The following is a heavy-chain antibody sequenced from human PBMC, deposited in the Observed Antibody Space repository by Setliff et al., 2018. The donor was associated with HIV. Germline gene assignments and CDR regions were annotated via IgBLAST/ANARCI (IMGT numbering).Heavy chain of an antibody. V-gene: IGHV4-30-4*08. J-gene: IGHJ4*02. CDR3: ARAPPYKWEPSQDY. CDR1: GGSISSGDYY. D-gene: IGHD1-26*01. Sequence: SETLSLTCTVSGGSISSGDYYWSWIRQPPGKGLEWTGYIYYSGSTYYNPSLKSRVTISVDTSKNQFSLKLSSVTAADTAVYYCARAPPYKWEPSQDYWGQGTLVTVSS. CDR2: IYYSGST.